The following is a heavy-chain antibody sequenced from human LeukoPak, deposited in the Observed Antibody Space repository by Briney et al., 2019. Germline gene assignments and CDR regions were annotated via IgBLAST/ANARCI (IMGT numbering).Heavy chain of an antibody. D-gene: IGHD2-15*01. CDR2: IYYSGST. Sequence: NPSETLSLTCTVSGGSVTTYYWSWIRQPPGKGLEWIGYIYYSGSTNYNPSLKSRVTISVDTSKNQFSLKLSSVTAADTAVYYCARAMGKATQDYWGQGTLVTVSS. J-gene: IGHJ4*02. V-gene: IGHV4-59*02. CDR3: ARAMGKATQDY. CDR1: GGSVTTYY.